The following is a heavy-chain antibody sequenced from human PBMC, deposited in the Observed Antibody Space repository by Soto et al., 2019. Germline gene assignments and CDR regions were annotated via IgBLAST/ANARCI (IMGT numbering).Heavy chain of an antibody. J-gene: IGHJ5*02. CDR3: ARPERYYDFWSGYFDP. CDR2: IYYSGST. CDR1: ACAISGIIYY. Sequence: PSETMSLSRTVSACAISGIIYYWGRIRQPPGKGLEWIGSIYYSGSTYYNPSLKSRVTISVDTSKNQFSLKLSSVTAADTAVYYCARPERYYDFWSGYFDPWGQGTLVTVS. V-gene: IGHV4-39*01. D-gene: IGHD3-3*01.